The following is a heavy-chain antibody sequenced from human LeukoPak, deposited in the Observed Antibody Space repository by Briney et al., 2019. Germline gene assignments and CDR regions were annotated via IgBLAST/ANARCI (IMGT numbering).Heavy chain of an antibody. J-gene: IGHJ5*02. Sequence: SVKVSCKASGGTFSSYAISWVRQAPGQGLEWRGGSIPIFGTGNNAQKFQGRVTITADESTSTAYMELSSLRSEDPAVYYCARAVDATGVSWFDPWGQGTLVTVSA. V-gene: IGHV1-69*13. D-gene: IGHD2-15*01. CDR2: SIPIFGTG. CDR3: ARAVDATGVSWFDP. CDR1: GGTFSSYA.